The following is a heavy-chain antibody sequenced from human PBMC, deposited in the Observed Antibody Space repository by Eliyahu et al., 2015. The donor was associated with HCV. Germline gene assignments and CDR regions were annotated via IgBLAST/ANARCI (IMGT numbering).Heavy chain of an antibody. CDR3: ARVVRGYYFQASGTALGL. Sequence: EVQLVESGGGLVKPGGSLRLSCAASGXTFXSYSMNWVRQAPGKGXEXVSXISSSSSYIYYXDSVKGRFTISRDNAKNSLYLQMNSLRAEDTAVYYCARVVRGYYFQASGTALGLWGQGTLVTVSS. V-gene: IGHV3-21*01. CDR1: GXTFXSYS. CDR2: ISSSSSYI. D-gene: IGHD3-22*01. J-gene: IGHJ4*02.